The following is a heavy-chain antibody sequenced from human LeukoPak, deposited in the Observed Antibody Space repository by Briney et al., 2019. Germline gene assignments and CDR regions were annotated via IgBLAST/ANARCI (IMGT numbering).Heavy chain of an antibody. Sequence: QSGGSLRLSCAASTFAFSSYAMTWVRQAPGKGLEWLSSIASSGDDTYYAASVRGRFKISRDNAKNTVYLQMDSLRADDTAVYYCARVDAVVASTLLFYNYMDVWGKGTAVSVSS. CDR2: IASSGDDT. J-gene: IGHJ6*03. CDR3: ARVDAVVASTLLFYNYMDV. V-gene: IGHV3-23*01. D-gene: IGHD2-2*01. CDR1: TFAFSSYA.